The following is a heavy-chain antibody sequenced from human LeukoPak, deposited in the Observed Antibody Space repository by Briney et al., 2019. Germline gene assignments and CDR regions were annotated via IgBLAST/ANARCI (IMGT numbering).Heavy chain of an antibody. Sequence: GGSLRLSCAASGFTFSSYSMNWVRQDPGKGLEWVSSITSSTNYIYYADSVKGRFTISRDDAKNTLYLQMNSLRAEDTAVYYCARDTNYYDSSGDYSGSDFDYWGQGTLVTVSS. D-gene: IGHD3-22*01. V-gene: IGHV3-21*04. J-gene: IGHJ4*02. CDR1: GFTFSSYS. CDR2: ITSSTNYI. CDR3: ARDTNYYDSSGDYSGSDFDY.